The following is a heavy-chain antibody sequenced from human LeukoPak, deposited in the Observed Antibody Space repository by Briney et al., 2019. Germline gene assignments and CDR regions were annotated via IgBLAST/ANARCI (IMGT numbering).Heavy chain of an antibody. D-gene: IGHD2-2*01. J-gene: IGHJ6*03. CDR2: MNPNSGNT. Sequence: ASVKVSCKASGYSFTTYGMNWVPQATGQGLEWMGWMNPNSGNTGYAQKFQGRVTITRNTSISTAYMELSSLRSEDTAVYYCARGRKYQLLLRVYYYYYMDVWGKGTTVTVSS. CDR1: GYSFTTYG. V-gene: IGHV1-8*03. CDR3: ARGRKYQLLLRVYYYYYMDV.